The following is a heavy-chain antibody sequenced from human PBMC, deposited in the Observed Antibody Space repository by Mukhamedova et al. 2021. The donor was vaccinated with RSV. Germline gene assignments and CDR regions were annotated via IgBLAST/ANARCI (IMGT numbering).Heavy chain of an antibody. V-gene: IGHV3-74*01. CDR3: ARGQVISDN. CDR2: INSDGSST. D-gene: IGHD3-3*02. Sequence: MHWVRQAPGKGLVWVSRINSDGSSTNYADSVKGRFTISRDNAKNTLYLQMNSLRAEDTAVYYCARGQVISDNWGQGTLVTVSS. J-gene: IGHJ4*02.